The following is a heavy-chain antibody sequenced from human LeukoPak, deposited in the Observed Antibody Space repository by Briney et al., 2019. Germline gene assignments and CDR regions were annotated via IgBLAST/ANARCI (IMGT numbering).Heavy chain of an antibody. CDR3: AKGSTKAYCSGGSCYRSIYYYMDV. Sequence: GGSLRLSCAASGFTFSSCAMSWVRQAPGKGLEWVSAISGSGGSTYCADSVKGRFTISRDNSKNTLYLQMNSLRAEDTTVYYCAKGSTKAYCSGGSCYRSIYYYMDVWGKGTTVTVSS. J-gene: IGHJ6*03. CDR1: GFTFSSCA. D-gene: IGHD2-15*01. CDR2: ISGSGGST. V-gene: IGHV3-23*01.